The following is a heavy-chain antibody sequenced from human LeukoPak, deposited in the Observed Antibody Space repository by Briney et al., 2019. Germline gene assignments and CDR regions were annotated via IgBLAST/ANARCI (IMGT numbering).Heavy chain of an antibody. CDR3: ARDSPESDTAMDISYYYYYCGMDV. Sequence: SQTLSLTCAISGDSVSSNSAAWNWIRQSPSRGLEWLGRTYYRSKWYNDYAVSVKSRITINPDTSKNQFSLQLNSVTPEDTAVYYCARDSPESDTAMDISYYYYYCGMDVWGQGTTVTVSS. D-gene: IGHD5-18*01. CDR2: TYYRSKWYN. CDR1: GDSVSSNSAA. V-gene: IGHV6-1*01. J-gene: IGHJ6*02.